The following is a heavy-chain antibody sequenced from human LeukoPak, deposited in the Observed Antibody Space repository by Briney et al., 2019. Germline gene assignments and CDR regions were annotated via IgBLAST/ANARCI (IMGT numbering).Heavy chain of an antibody. Sequence: GGSLRLSCAASGFTLSSYAMSWVRQAPGKGLEWVSSISASGGSTNYADSVKGRFTISRDNSKNTVYLQMNSLRAEDTAVYYCAKVVKGSERLTMVRGVIIKTAGLYYMDVWGKGTTVTVSS. CDR3: AKVVKGSERLTMVRGVIIKTAGLYYMDV. V-gene: IGHV3-23*01. D-gene: IGHD3-10*01. CDR1: GFTLSSYA. J-gene: IGHJ6*03. CDR2: ISASGGST.